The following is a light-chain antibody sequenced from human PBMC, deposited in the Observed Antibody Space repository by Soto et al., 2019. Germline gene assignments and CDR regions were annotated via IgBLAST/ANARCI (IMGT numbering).Light chain of an antibody. CDR2: GAS. CDR1: QSVSNNY. J-gene: IGKJ5*01. Sequence: EIVLTQSPGTLSLSPGERATLSCRASQSVSNNYLAWYQQKPGQAPRLXIYGASNRATGIPDRFSGSGSGTDFTLTISRLEPEDFAVYYCQQYGSSPVTFGQGTRLEIK. CDR3: QQYGSSPVT. V-gene: IGKV3-20*01.